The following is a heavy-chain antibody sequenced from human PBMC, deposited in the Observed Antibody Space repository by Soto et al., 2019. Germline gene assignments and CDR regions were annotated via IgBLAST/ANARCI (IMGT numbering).Heavy chain of an antibody. CDR2: VHDSWGS. V-gene: IGHV4-61*08. D-gene: IGHD3-10*01. Sequence: PSETLSLTCTVSGGSISSGDYYWSWIRQPPGKGLEWIGYVHDSWGSHYNPSLKSRVAISLDTSKSQFSLKLTSVTATDTAVYYCGRQGFGALHGLVDGWGQGTTVTVSS. CDR1: GGSISSGDYY. J-gene: IGHJ6*02. CDR3: GRQGFGALHGLVDG.